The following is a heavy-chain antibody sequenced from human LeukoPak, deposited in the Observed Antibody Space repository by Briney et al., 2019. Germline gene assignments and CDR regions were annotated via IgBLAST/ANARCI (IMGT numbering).Heavy chain of an antibody. J-gene: IGHJ4*02. D-gene: IGHD4-17*01. CDR1: GFTFSSYC. CDR2: ISSSSSYI. CDR3: ARAYGVHLFDY. V-gene: IGHV3-21*01. Sequence: GGSLRLSCVVSGFTFSSYCMNWVRQAPGKGLEWVSSISSSSSYIYYADSVKGRFTISRDNAKNSLYLQMNSLRAEDTAVYYCARAYGVHLFDYWGQGTLVTVSS.